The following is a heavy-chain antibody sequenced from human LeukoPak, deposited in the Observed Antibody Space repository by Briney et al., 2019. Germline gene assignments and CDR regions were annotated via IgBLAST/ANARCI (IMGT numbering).Heavy chain of an antibody. J-gene: IGHJ4*02. V-gene: IGHV3-7*04. CDR3: ARGLNSAIDF. Sequence: GGSLRLSCAASGVNFGSYWMNWARQAPGKGLEWVANIRGDGSDKVYVGSVRGRFTISRDNADNSLYLQMNSLSVDDTAVYYCARGLNSAIDFWGQGTLVTVSS. CDR2: IRGDGSDK. CDR1: GVNFGSYW.